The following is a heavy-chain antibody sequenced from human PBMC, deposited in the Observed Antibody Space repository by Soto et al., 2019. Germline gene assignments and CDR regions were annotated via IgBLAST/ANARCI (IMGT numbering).Heavy chain of an antibody. CDR3: AKRDGSGNGMDV. D-gene: IGHD3-10*01. CDR2: ISGSGGST. J-gene: IGHJ6*02. Sequence: GGSLRLSCAASGFTFSSYAMSWVRQAPGKGLEWVSAISGSGGSTYYADSVKGRFTISRDNSKNTLYLQMNSLSAEDTAVYYCAKRDGSGNGMDVWGQGTTVTVSS. V-gene: IGHV3-23*01. CDR1: GFTFSSYA.